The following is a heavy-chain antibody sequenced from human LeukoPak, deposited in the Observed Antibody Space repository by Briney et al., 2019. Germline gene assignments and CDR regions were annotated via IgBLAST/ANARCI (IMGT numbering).Heavy chain of an antibody. D-gene: IGHD6-19*01. J-gene: IGHJ5*02. CDR2: ISSSSSYI. CDR3: ARSGVAGPPMGWFDP. Sequence: SGGFLRLSCAASGFTFSSYSMNWVRQAPGKGLEWVSSISSSSSYIYYADSVKGRFTISRDNAKNSLYLQMNSLRAEDTAVYYCARSGVAGPPMGWFDPWGQGTLVTVSS. CDR1: GFTFSSYS. V-gene: IGHV3-21*01.